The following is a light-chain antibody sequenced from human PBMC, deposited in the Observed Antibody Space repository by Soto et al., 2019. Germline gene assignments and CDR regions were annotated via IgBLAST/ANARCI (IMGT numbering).Light chain of an antibody. Sequence: IDMTHSPGNLSFSLLLRCTICYRSSQSVSSSYLAWYQQKPGQAPRLLIYGASSRATGIPDRFSGSGSGTDFTLTISRLEPEDFAVYYCQQYGSSAWTFGQGTKVDIK. CDR3: QQYGSSAWT. CDR1: QSVSSSY. CDR2: GAS. V-gene: IGKV3-20*01. J-gene: IGKJ1*01.